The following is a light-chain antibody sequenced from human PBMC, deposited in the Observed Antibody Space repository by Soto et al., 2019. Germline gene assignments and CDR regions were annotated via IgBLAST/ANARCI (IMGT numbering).Light chain of an antibody. CDR1: SSDVGRYNL. CDR3: CSYAGGTSVV. V-gene: IGLV2-23*01. Sequence: QSALTQPASVSGSLGQSITISCTGSSSDVGRYNLVSWYQQHPGKAPKLLIYEDIERPSGVSNRFSGSKSGNTASLTISGLQTEDEADYYCCSYAGGTSVVFGGGTKLIVL. CDR2: EDI. J-gene: IGLJ2*01.